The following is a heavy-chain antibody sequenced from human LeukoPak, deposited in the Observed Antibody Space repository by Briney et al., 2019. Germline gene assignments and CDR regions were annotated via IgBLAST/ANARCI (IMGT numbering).Heavy chain of an antibody. V-gene: IGHV3-23*01. Sequence: TGGSLRLSCAASGFTFSSYSMNWVRQAPGKGLEWVSGIYGSGEGQTFYADSVRGRFTISRDDSRNLVFLHMDNLRVEDTALYYCAKDVKSGGVWDIDHWGQGTLVTVSS. CDR1: GFTFSSYS. CDR3: AKDVKSGGVWDIDH. D-gene: IGHD3-16*01. J-gene: IGHJ4*02. CDR2: IYGSGEGQT.